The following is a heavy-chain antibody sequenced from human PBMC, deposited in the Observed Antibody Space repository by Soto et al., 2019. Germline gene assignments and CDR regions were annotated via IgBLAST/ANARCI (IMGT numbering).Heavy chain of an antibody. V-gene: IGHV1-18*01. Sequence: QVQLVQSGAEVKKPGASVKVSCKASGYTFNTYGMSWVRQAPGQGLDWMGWISTYNGNTKYAERLQGRVTMTTDTTTCTAYMEVRSLRSDDAAVYYCARGPTDYSDTSGNYFLDYWGQGTLVTVSS. CDR1: GYTFNTYG. D-gene: IGHD3-22*01. J-gene: IGHJ4*02. CDR3: ARGPTDYSDTSGNYFLDY. CDR2: ISTYNGNT.